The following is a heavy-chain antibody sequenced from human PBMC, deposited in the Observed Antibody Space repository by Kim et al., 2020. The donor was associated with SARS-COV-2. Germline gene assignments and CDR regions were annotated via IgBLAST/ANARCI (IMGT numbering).Heavy chain of an antibody. CDR2: IYYSGST. CDR3: AATRSGITIFGVVSNWFDP. CDR1: GGSISSYY. Sequence: SETLSLTCTVSGGSISSYYWSWIRQPPGKGLEWIGYIYYSGSTNYNPSLKSRVTISVDTSKNQFSLKLSSVTAADTAVYYCAATRSGITIFGVVSNWFDPWGQGTLVTVSS. D-gene: IGHD3-3*01. J-gene: IGHJ5*02. V-gene: IGHV4-59*08.